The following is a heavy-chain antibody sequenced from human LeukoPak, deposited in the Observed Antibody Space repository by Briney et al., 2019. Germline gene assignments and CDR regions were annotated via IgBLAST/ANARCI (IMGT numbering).Heavy chain of an antibody. CDR3: ARHGLSGYQYDFYYGLDV. Sequence: SETLSLTCIVSGGSISSYYWSWIRQPPGKGLEWVGYIYYTGSTKYNPSLKSRVTISVDTSKNQFSLTPSSVTAADTAVYYCARHGLSGYQYDFYYGLDVWGQGTTVTVSS. J-gene: IGHJ6*02. D-gene: IGHD3-22*01. V-gene: IGHV4-59*08. CDR1: GGSISSYY. CDR2: IYYTGST.